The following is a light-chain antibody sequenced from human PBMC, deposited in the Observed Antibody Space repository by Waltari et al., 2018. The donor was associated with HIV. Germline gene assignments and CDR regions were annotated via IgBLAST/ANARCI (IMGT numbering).Light chain of an antibody. Sequence: QSALTQPPSASGSPGQSVTISCTGTSSDVGGYNYVSWYHQHPGKAPKLMIYEVSKRPSGVPDRFSGSKSGNTASLTVSGLQAEDEADYYCSSYAGSNNYVFGTGTEVTVL. V-gene: IGLV2-8*01. CDR3: SSYAGSNNYV. CDR2: EVS. CDR1: SSDVGGYNY. J-gene: IGLJ1*01.